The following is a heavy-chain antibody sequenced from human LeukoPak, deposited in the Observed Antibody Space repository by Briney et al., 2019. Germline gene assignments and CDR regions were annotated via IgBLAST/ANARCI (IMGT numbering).Heavy chain of an antibody. Sequence: SETLSLTCAVYGGSFSGYYWSWIRQPPGKGLEWLGEINHSGSTNYNPSLKSRVTIPVDTSKNQFSLKLSSVTAADTAVYYCARWYYYDSSGYYPYFDYWGQGTLVTVSS. CDR3: ARWYYYDSSGYYPYFDY. CDR1: GGSFSGYY. D-gene: IGHD3-22*01. CDR2: INHSGST. J-gene: IGHJ4*02. V-gene: IGHV4-34*01.